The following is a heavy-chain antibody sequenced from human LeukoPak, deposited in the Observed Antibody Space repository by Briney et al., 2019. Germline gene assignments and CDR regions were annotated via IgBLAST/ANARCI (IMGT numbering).Heavy chain of an antibody. Sequence: PGGSLRLSCAASGFTFSSYAMSWVRQAPGKGLEWIGTIYYTGNTYYNPSLKSRVTISVDTSKNQFSLKLSSVTAADTAVYYCASIPGISVSAYYFDYWGQGTLVTVSS. CDR2: IYYTGNT. J-gene: IGHJ4*02. V-gene: IGHV4-39*01. CDR1: GFTFSSYA. CDR3: ASIPGISVSAYYFDY. D-gene: IGHD6-19*01.